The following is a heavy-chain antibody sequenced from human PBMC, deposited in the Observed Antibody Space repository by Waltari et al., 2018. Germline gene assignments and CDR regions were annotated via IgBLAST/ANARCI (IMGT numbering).Heavy chain of an antibody. V-gene: IGHV3-21*01. Sequence: EVQLVESGGGLVKPGGSLRLSCEASGVTFSTYSMNWVRKAQVKGLEWVSSISSSSSVIYYADAVQGRFTIARDNAKYALYLPRNSLRAEDTAVYYCARDLDAFYIWGQGTMVTVSS. CDR2: ISSSSSVI. J-gene: IGHJ3*02. CDR3: ARDLDAFYI. CDR1: GVTFSTYS.